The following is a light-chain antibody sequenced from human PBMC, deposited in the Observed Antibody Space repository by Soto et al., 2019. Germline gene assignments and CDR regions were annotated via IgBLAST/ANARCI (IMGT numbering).Light chain of an antibody. CDR1: SSSIGSNT. J-gene: IGLJ2*01. CDR3: AAWDDSLNGVV. CDR2: TND. Sequence: QLVLTQPPSASGIPGQRVTISCSGSSSSIGSNTVNWYQQLPGTAPKLLIYTNDQRPSGVPDRFSGSKSGTSASLAISGLQSEDEAHYYCAAWDDSLNGVVFGGGTKLTVL. V-gene: IGLV1-44*01.